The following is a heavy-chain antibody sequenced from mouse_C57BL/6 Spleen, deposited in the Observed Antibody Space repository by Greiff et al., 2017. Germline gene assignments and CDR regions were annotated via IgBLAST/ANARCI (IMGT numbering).Heavy chain of an antibody. CDR3: ARDIYYYGRSYERGAMDY. V-gene: IGHV5-17*01. J-gene: IGHJ4*01. CDR1: GFTFSDYG. CDR2: ISSGSSTI. D-gene: IGHD1-1*01. Sequence: EVQGVESGGGLVKPGGSLKLSCAASGFTFSDYGMHWVRQAPEKGLEWVAYISSGSSTIYYADTVKGRFTISRDNAKNTLFLQMTSLRSEDTAMYYCARDIYYYGRSYERGAMDYWGQGTSVTVSS.